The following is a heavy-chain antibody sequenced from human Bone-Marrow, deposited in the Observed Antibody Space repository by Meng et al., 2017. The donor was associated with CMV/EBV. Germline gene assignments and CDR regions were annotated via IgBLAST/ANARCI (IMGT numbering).Heavy chain of an antibody. V-gene: IGHV4-38-2*02. CDR1: CGSISSYY. Sequence: SETLSLTCTVSCGSISSYYWSWFRQPPGKGLEWIGSIYHSGSTYYNPSLKSRVTISVDTSKNQFSLKLSSVTAADTAVYYCARDHEEFDPWGQGTLVTVSS. CDR3: ARDHEEFDP. CDR2: IYHSGST. J-gene: IGHJ5*02.